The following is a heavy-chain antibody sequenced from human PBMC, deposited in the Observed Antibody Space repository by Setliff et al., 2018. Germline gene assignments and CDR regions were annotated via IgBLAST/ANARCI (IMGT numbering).Heavy chain of an antibody. CDR2: IIPIFGTA. V-gene: IGHV1-69*13. D-gene: IGHD2-15*01. CDR1: GYIFRDYY. J-gene: IGHJ4*02. Sequence: SVKVSCKASGYIFRDYYIHWVRQAPGQGLEWMGGIIPIFGTANYAQKFQGRVTITADESTSTAYMELSSLRSEDTAVYYCARAYCSGGSCFRPMDYWGQGTLVTVS. CDR3: ARAYCSGGSCFRPMDY.